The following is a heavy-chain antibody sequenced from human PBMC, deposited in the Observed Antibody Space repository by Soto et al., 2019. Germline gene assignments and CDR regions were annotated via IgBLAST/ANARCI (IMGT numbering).Heavy chain of an antibody. D-gene: IGHD3-16*01. CDR1: GYDFLSYG. Sequence: QVQLMQSGAEVKKPGASVKVSCKTSGYDFLSYGISWVRQAPGQGPEWLGWISGYSGNTKYAQKFQGRVTLATDTSTNTAYVDVTSLTSDDTAVYYCVRDRGSALGWFDPWGQGTLVTVSS. V-gene: IGHV1-18*01. CDR3: VRDRGSALGWFDP. J-gene: IGHJ5*02. CDR2: ISGYSGNT.